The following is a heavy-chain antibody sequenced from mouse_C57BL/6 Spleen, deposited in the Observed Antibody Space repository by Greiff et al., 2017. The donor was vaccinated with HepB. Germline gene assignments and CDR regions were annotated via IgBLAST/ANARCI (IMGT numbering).Heavy chain of an antibody. CDR3: ARRGGSRSYYFDY. Sequence: QVQLQQPGAELVKPGASVKLSCKASGYTFTSYWMQWVKQRPGQGLEWIGEIDPSDSYTNYNQKFKGKATLTVDTSSSTAYMQLSSLTSEDSAVYDCARRGGSRSYYFDYWGQGTTLTVSS. CDR1: GYTFTSYW. CDR2: IDPSDSYT. J-gene: IGHJ2*01. V-gene: IGHV1-50*01. D-gene: IGHD1-1*01.